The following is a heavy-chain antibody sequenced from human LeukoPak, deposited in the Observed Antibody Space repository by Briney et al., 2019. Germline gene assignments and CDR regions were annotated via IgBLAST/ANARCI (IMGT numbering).Heavy chain of an antibody. V-gene: IGHV3-7*01. CDR1: GFTFSSYW. CDR2: MKQDGSEK. J-gene: IGHJ6*04. CDR3: ARDLYDYVWGSYRCMDV. Sequence: PGGSLRLSCAASGFTFSSYWMSWVRQAPGKGLEWVANMKQDGSEKYYVDSVKGRFTISRDNAKNSLYLQMNSLRAEDTAVYYCARDLYDYVWGSYRCMDVWGKGTTVTISS. D-gene: IGHD3-16*02.